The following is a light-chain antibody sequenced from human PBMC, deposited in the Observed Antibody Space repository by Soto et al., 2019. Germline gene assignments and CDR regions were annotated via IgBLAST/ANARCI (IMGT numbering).Light chain of an antibody. CDR1: SGHSNYA. V-gene: IGLV4-69*01. J-gene: IGLJ2*01. CDR2: VNSDGSL. Sequence: QPVLAQSPSASASLGASVRLTCTLSSGHSNYAIAWHQQQPEKGPRYLMKVNSDGSLSKGDGIPDRFSGSSSGAERYLIISSLQSEDEADYYCQTWGTDVVFGGGTKLTVL. CDR3: QTWGTDVV.